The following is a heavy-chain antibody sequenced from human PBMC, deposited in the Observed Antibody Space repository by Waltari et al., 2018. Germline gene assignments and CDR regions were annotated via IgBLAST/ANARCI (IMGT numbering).Heavy chain of an antibody. D-gene: IGHD3-22*01. Sequence: QVQLVQSGAEVKKPGSSVKVSCKASGGTFSSYAISWVRQAPGQGLEWRGGILPIIGIANKAQKFQGRVTSTADKSTSTAYMELSSLRSYDTAVYYCARDARQYYYDSSGYYYGFDYWGQGTLVTVSS. V-gene: IGHV1-69*10. CDR1: GGTFSSYA. CDR2: ILPIIGIA. CDR3: ARDARQYYYDSSGYYYGFDY. J-gene: IGHJ4*02.